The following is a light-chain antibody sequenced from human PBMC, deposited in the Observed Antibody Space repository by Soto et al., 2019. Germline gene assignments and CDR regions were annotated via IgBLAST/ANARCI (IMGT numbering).Light chain of an antibody. Sequence: DIQMTQSPSTLSASVGDRVTITCRASQSISSWLAWYQQKPGKAPKALIYKASSLESGVPSRFSGSGSGTEFTLTISSLQPDDSATYYCQQYNSYMYTFGQGTKLEIK. CDR3: QQYNSYMYT. V-gene: IGKV1-5*03. CDR1: QSISSW. J-gene: IGKJ2*01. CDR2: KAS.